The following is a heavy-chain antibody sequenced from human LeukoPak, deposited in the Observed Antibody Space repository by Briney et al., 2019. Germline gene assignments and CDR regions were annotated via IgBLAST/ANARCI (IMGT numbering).Heavy chain of an antibody. CDR3: AKPTRGSGSFLIDF. D-gene: IGHD1-26*01. V-gene: IGHV3-33*06. J-gene: IGHJ4*02. CDR1: GFTFSSYG. Sequence: TGGSLRLSCAASGFTFSSYGMHWARQAPGKGLEWVAVIWDDGSSKYYGDSVKGRFTISRDNSKNTLYLQMNSLRAEDTAVYNCAKPTRGSGSFLIDFWGQGTLVTVSS. CDR2: IWDDGSSK.